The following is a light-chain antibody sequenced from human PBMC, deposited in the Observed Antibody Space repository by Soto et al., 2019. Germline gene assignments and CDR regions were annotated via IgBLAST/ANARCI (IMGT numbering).Light chain of an antibody. CDR1: QSIHTN. J-gene: IGKJ1*01. CDR3: QQYNNWPRT. CDR2: GAS. Sequence: ETVMTQSEATLSVSPGERATLSCRASQSIHTNLAWYQQKPGQPPRLLIYGASTRVTGIPTRFSGSGSGTEFTLTISSLQSVDFAVYYCQQYNNWPRTFGQGTKVEIK. V-gene: IGKV3-15*01.